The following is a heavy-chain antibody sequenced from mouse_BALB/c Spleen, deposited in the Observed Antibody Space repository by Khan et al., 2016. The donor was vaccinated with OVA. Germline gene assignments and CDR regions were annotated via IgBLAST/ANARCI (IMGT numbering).Heavy chain of an antibody. CDR3: ARDGSRYNYAMDY. V-gene: IGHV3-2*02. J-gene: IGHJ4*01. D-gene: IGHD2-3*01. Sequence: VQLKQSGPGLVKPSQSLSLTCTVTGYSITSDYAWNWIRQFPGNKLEWMGYISYSGSTSYNPSLKSRISFTRDTSKNQFFLQLNSVTTEDTATYYCARDGSRYNYAMDYWGQGTAVTVSA. CDR2: ISYSGST. CDR1: GYSITSDYA.